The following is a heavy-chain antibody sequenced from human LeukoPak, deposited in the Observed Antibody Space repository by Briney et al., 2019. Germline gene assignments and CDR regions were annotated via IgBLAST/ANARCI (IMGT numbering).Heavy chain of an antibody. CDR1: GGSISSYY. V-gene: IGHV4-59*08. CDR3: ARHGGGYYDSSGYYFEYFQH. Sequence: SETLSLTCTVPGGSISSYYWSWIRQPPGKGLEWIGYIYYSGSTNYNPSLKSRVTISVDTSKNQFSLKLSSVTAADTAVYYCARHGGGYYDSSGYYFEYFQHWGQGTLVTVSS. J-gene: IGHJ1*01. CDR2: IYYSGST. D-gene: IGHD3-22*01.